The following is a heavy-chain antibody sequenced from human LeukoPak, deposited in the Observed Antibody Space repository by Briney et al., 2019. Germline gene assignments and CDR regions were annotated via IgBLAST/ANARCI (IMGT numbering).Heavy chain of an antibody. D-gene: IGHD6-6*01. Sequence: GGSLRLSCAASGVTFSRYWMHWVRQAPWKGLVWVSRDNSDGSSTCYADSVRGRFTISRDNAKNTLYLQMNSLRAEDTAVYYCARRSMSYFDYWGQGTLVMVSS. CDR1: GVTFSRYW. CDR3: ARRSMSYFDY. J-gene: IGHJ4*02. V-gene: IGHV3-74*01. CDR2: DNSDGSST.